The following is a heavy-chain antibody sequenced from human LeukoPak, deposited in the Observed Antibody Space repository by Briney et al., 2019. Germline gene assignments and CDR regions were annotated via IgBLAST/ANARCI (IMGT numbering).Heavy chain of an antibody. CDR3: ASPVGLSYDSSTGIPAGSFDY. CDR2: IFHSGKT. D-gene: IGHD3-9*01. V-gene: IGHV4-38-2*02. J-gene: IGHJ4*02. CDR1: GFSINIGYY. Sequence: KPSETLSLTCNVSGFSINIGYYWGWIRQPPGKGLEWIGSIFHSGKTYYNSSLKSRVTISIDTSKNQFFLKLSSVTAADTAVYYCASPVGLSYDSSTGIPAGSFDYWGQGALVTVSS.